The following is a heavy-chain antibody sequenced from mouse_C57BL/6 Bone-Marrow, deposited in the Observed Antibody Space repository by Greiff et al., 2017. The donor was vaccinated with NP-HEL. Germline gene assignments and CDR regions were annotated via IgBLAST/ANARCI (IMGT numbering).Heavy chain of an antibody. V-gene: IGHV5-6*01. CDR1: GFTFSSYG. CDR2: ISSGGSYT. J-gene: IGHJ3*01. CDR3: TSPYDYDVAWFAY. Sequence: EVKLVESGGDLVKPGGSLKLSCAASGFTFSSYGMSWVRQTPDKRLEWVATISSGGSYTYYLDSVKGRFTTTRDNAQNTLYLQMSSLKSADTAMYYCTSPYDYDVAWFAYWGQGTLVTVSA. D-gene: IGHD2-4*01.